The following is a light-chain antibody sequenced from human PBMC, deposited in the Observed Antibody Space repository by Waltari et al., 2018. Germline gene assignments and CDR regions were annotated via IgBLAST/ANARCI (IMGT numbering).Light chain of an antibody. CDR2: GST. J-gene: IGKJ4*01. CDR1: QSVHSY. Sequence: EIVLTQSPGTLSLSPGEGATLACRASQSVHSYLAWYQQNPGQAPRLLIDGSTTRATGIPDRFSGSGSGTDFTLTITRLESEEFAVYYCQQYGSSPPDTFGGGTKVEIE. CDR3: QQYGSSPPDT. V-gene: IGKV3-20*01.